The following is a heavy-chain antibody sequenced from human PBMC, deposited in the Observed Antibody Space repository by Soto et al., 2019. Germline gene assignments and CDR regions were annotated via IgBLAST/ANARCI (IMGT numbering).Heavy chain of an antibody. V-gene: IGHV3-73*01. J-gene: IGHJ4*02. CDR1: GFTFSGSA. D-gene: IGHD3-9*01. CDR3: AKEQSFYDILTGSFDY. CDR2: IGSKANNYAT. Sequence: GGSLRLSCAASGFTFSGSAMHWVRQASGKGLEWVGRIGSKANNYATAYAASVKGRFTISRDDSKNTAYLQMNSLKTEDTAIYYCAKEQSFYDILTGSFDYWGQGTLVTVS.